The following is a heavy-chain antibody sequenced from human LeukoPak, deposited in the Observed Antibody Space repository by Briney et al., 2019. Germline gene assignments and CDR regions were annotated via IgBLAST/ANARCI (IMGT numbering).Heavy chain of an antibody. CDR3: AKPSRRYDILTGYEDYYYYYMDV. D-gene: IGHD3-9*01. Sequence: PGGSLRLSCAASGFTFSSYGMSWVRQAPGKGLEWVSGISGSGGSGSTYYADSVKGRFTISRDNSKNTLYLQMNSLRAEDTAVYYCAKPSRRYDILTGYEDYYYYYMDVWGKGTTVTVSS. CDR2: ISGSGGSGST. J-gene: IGHJ6*03. CDR1: GFTFSSYG. V-gene: IGHV3-23*01.